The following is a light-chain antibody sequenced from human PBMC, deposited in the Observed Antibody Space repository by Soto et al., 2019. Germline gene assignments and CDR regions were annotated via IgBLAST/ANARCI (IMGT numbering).Light chain of an antibody. V-gene: IGKV3-20*01. CDR1: QTFTSSH. J-gene: IGKJ2*01. Sequence: EVRLSQSPSTLSSSTGERATLSCRASQTFTSSHLAWYQQKPGQAPRLLIYDTSRRAAGIPDRFSGSASGTDFTLTVSRLEPEDFAVYYCQDYGGSPLYTFGQGTKVAI. CDR2: DTS. CDR3: QDYGGSPLYT.